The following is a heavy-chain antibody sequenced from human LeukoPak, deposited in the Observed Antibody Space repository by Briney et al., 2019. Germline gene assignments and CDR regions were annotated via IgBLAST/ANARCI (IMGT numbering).Heavy chain of an antibody. CDR2: ISYDGSNK. D-gene: IGHD2-15*01. Sequence: GGSLRLSCAASGFTFSSYGMHWVRQAPGKGLEWVAVISYDGSNKYYADSVKGRFTISRDNSKNTLYLQMNSLRAEETAVYYCAKDGKLGLLDDYFDYWGQGTLVPVSS. J-gene: IGHJ4*02. V-gene: IGHV3-30*18. CDR3: AKDGKLGLLDDYFDY. CDR1: GFTFSSYG.